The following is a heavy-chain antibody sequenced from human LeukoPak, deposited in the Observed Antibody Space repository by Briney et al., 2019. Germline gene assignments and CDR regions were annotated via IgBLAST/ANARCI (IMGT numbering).Heavy chain of an antibody. CDR1: GYSFTSYW. Sequence: GESLKISCKGSGYSFTSYWIGWVRQMPGKGREWMGIIYPGDSDTRYSPSFQGQVTISADKSISTAYLQWSSLKASDTAMYYCARRGPSGSYYAFFDWFDPWGQGTLVTVSS. CDR3: ARRGPSGSYYAFFDWFDP. V-gene: IGHV5-51*01. J-gene: IGHJ5*02. CDR2: IYPGDSDT. D-gene: IGHD1-26*01.